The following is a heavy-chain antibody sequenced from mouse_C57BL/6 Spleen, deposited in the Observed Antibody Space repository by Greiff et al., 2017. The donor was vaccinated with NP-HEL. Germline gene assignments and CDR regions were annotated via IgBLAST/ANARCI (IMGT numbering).Heavy chain of an antibody. CDR1: GYAFSSYW. D-gene: IGHD2-3*01. J-gene: IGHJ3*01. CDR2: IYPGDGDT. CDR3: ASGWGDPACLAY. V-gene: IGHV1-80*01. Sequence: VQLQQSGAELVKPGASVKISCKASGYAFSSYWMNWVKQRPGKGLEWIGQIYPGDGDTNSNGKFKGKATLTAAKSSSTAYMQLSSLTSEDSAVYFCASGWGDPACLAYWGKGTLVTVSA.